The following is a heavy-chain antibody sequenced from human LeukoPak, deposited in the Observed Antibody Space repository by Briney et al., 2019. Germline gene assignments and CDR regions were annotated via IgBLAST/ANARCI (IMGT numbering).Heavy chain of an antibody. CDR3: AKFFGRSFTPYYFDY. CDR1: GFTFSSYA. J-gene: IGHJ4*02. CDR2: ISGSGGST. D-gene: IGHD3-10*01. Sequence: GGSLRLSCAASGFTFSSYAMSWVRQAPGKGLEWVSAISGSGGSTYYADSVKGRFTISRDNSKNTLYLQMNGLRAEDTAVYYCAKFFGRSFTPYYFDYWGQGTLVTVSS. V-gene: IGHV3-23*01.